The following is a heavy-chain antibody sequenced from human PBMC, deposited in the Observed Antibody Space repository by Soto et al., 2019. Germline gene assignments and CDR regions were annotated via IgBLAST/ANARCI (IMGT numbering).Heavy chain of an antibody. J-gene: IGHJ6*02. CDR3: ARGDATKIVVTTYYGMDD. CDR2: IIPVFGTT. CDR1: GGTLSNYG. Sequence: QVQLVQSGAEVKKPGSSVKVSCKASGGTLSNYGISWVRQAPGQGLEWMGGIIPVFGTTNYAQKFQGRVTITADESTGTDYMEVSSLRSEDTAVYYCARGDATKIVVTTYYGMDDWGQGTTVTVSS. D-gene: IGHD4-4*01. V-gene: IGHV1-69*12.